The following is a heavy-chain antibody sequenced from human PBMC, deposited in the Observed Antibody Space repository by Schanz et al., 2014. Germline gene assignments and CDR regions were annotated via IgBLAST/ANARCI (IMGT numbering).Heavy chain of an antibody. CDR3: VKDLQRELLRDDHYYGMDV. CDR1: GFRIRRYG. V-gene: IGHV3-30*02. J-gene: IGHJ6*02. CDR2: IRYDGSNE. Sequence: QVQLVESGGGVVQPGGSRRLSCAASGFRIRRYGMYWVRQAPGKGLEWVAFIRYDGSNEYYADSMRGRFTISRDNSKNTMYLQMNSLRAEDTAVYYCVKDLQRELLRDDHYYGMDVWGQGTTVTVSS. D-gene: IGHD1-26*01.